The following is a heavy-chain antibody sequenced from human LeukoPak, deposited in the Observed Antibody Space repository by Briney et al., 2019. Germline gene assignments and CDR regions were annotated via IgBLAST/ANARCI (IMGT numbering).Heavy chain of an antibody. CDR1: GYTFTSNY. Sequence: ASVKVSCKSFGYTFTSNYMHWVRQAPGQGLEWMGWINPNSGGTNYAQKFQGRVTMTRDTSISTAYMELSRLRSDDTAVYYCATYLRDCGGDCSFDYWGQGTLVTVSS. CDR2: INPNSGGT. V-gene: IGHV1-2*02. CDR3: ATYLRDCGGDCSFDY. D-gene: IGHD2-21*02. J-gene: IGHJ4*02.